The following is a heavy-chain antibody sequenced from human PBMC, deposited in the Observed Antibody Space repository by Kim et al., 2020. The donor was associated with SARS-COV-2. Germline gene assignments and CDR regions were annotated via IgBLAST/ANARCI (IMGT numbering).Heavy chain of an antibody. CDR3: ARAGGDSSGYYDDAFDI. CDR1: GGSISSYY. CDR2: IYYSGST. Sequence: SETLSLTCTVSGGSISSYYWSWIRQPPGKGLEWIGYIYYSGSTNYNPSLKSRVTISVDTSKNQFSLKLSSVTAADTAVYYCARAGGDSSGYYDDAFDIWGQGTMVTVSS. D-gene: IGHD3-22*01. J-gene: IGHJ3*02. V-gene: IGHV4-59*13.